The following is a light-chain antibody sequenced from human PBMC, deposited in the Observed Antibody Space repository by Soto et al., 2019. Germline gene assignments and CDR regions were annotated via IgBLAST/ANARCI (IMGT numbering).Light chain of an antibody. CDR1: QSVSSSY. Sequence: EIVLTQSPGTLSLSPGERATLSCRASQSVSSSYLAWYQQKPGQAPRLLIYGASTRATGIPARFSGSGSGTEFTLTISSRQSEDFAGYYCQQYNNWPRTFGQGTKVDIK. J-gene: IGKJ1*01. CDR3: QQYNNWPRT. V-gene: IGKV3-15*01. CDR2: GAS.